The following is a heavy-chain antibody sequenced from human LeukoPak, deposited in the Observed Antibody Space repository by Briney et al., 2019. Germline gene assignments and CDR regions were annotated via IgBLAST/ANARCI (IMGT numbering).Heavy chain of an antibody. CDR3: ARPSPYSSSSEGFDAFDI. Sequence: SETLSLTCTVSGGSISSSSYYWGWIRQPPGKGLEWIGSIYYSGSTYYNPSLKSRVTISVDTSKNQFSLKLSSVTAADTAVYYCARPSPYSSSSEGFDAFDIWGQGTMVTVSS. J-gene: IGHJ3*02. D-gene: IGHD6-6*01. CDR2: IYYSGST. CDR1: GGSISSSSYY. V-gene: IGHV4-39*07.